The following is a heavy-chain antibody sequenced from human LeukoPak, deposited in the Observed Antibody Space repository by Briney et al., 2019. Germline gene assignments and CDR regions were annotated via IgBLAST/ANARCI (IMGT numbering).Heavy chain of an antibody. CDR2: IIPIFGTA. CDR3: ATTSSSSDDAFDI. D-gene: IGHD6-6*01. Sequence: SVKVSCKASGYTFTSYDISWVRQAPGQGLEWMGGIIPIFGTANYAQKFQGRVTITADESTSTAYMELSSLRSEDTAVYYCATTSSSSDDAFDIWGQGTMVTVSS. CDR1: GYTFTSYD. J-gene: IGHJ3*02. V-gene: IGHV1-69*13.